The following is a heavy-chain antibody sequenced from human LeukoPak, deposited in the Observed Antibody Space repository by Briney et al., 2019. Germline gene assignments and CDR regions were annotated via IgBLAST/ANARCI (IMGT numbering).Heavy chain of an antibody. V-gene: IGHV3-23*01. Sequence: GGSLRLSCAVSGITLSNYAMSWVRQAPGKGLEWVSAISGSGDATYYADSVKGRFTISRDNSKNTLYLQLNSLSAEDTAVYYCTNCARAGGYCYYDYWGQGILVTVSS. CDR3: TNCARAGGYCYYDY. J-gene: IGHJ4*02. CDR1: GITLSNYA. D-gene: IGHD2-21*02. CDR2: ISGSGDAT.